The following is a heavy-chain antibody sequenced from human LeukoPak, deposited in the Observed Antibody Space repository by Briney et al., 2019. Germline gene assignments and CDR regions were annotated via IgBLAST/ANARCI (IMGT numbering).Heavy chain of an antibody. D-gene: IGHD3-22*01. V-gene: IGHV1-2*02. Sequence: ASVKVSCKASGYTFTGYYMHWVRQATGQGLEWMGWINPNSGGTNYAQKFQGRVTMTRDTSISTAYMELSRLRSDDTAVYYCARDMRTMIVVSNWFDPSGQGTLVTVSS. CDR2: INPNSGGT. CDR3: ARDMRTMIVVSNWFDP. CDR1: GYTFTGYY. J-gene: IGHJ5*02.